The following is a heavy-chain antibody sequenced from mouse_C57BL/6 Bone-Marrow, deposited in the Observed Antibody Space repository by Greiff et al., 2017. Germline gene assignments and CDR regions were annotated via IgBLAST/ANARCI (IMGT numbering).Heavy chain of an antibody. CDR3: ARSGDDYYFDY. Sequence: VQLHQSGAELVRPGTSVKMSCKASGYTFTNYWIGWAKQRPGHGLEWIGDIYPGGGYTNYNEKFKGKATLTADKSSSTAYMQFSSLTSEDSALYYCARSGDDYYFDYWGQGTTLTVSS. V-gene: IGHV1-63*01. CDR1: GYTFTNYW. D-gene: IGHD2-2*01. CDR2: IYPGGGYT. J-gene: IGHJ2*01.